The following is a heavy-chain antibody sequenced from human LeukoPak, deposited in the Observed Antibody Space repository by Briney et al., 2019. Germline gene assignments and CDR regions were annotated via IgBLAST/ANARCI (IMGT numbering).Heavy chain of an antibody. V-gene: IGHV1-8*01. CDR3: ARGLYSSGWYVGFDAFDI. CDR1: GYTFTSYD. J-gene: IGHJ3*02. D-gene: IGHD6-19*01. Sequence: ASVKVSCKASGYTFTSYDINWVRQATGQGLEWVGWMNPNSGNTGYAQKFQGRVTMTRNTSISTAYMELSSLRSEDTAVYYCARGLYSSGWYVGFDAFDIWGQGTMVTVSS. CDR2: MNPNSGNT.